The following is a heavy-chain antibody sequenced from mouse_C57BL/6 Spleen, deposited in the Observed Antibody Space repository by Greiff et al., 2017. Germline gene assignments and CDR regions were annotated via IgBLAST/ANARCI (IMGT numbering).Heavy chain of an antibody. CDR1: GYTFTDYE. J-gene: IGHJ4*01. D-gene: IGHD2-1*01. V-gene: IGHV1-15*01. Sequence: QVQLQQSGAELVRPGASVTLSCKASGYTFTDYEMHWVKQTPVHGLEWIGAIDPETGGTAYNQKFKGKAILTADKSSSTAYMELRSLTSEDSAVXYCTRGEIYYGNYYYAMDYWGQGTSVTVSS. CDR2: IDPETGGT. CDR3: TRGEIYYGNYYYAMDY.